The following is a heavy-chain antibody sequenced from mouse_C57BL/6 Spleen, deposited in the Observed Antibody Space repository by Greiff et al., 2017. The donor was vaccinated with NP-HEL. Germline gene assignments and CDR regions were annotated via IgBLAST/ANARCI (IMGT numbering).Heavy chain of an antibody. V-gene: IGHV1-34*01. D-gene: IGHD2-4*01. CDR2: IYPNNGGN. J-gene: IGHJ2*01. Sequence: EVQLQQSGPELVKPGASVKMSCKASGYTFTDYYMHWVKQSHGKSLEWIGYIYPNNGGNGYNQKFKGKATLTVDKSSSTAYMELRSLTYEDSAVYYCARRRDDYDGRPYVDYWGQGTTLTVSS. CDR3: ARRRDDYDGRPYVDY. CDR1: GYTFTDYY.